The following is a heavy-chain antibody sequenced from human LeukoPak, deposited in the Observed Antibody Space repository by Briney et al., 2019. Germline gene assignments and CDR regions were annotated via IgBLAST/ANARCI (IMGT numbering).Heavy chain of an antibody. CDR1: GFTFRNYG. V-gene: IGHV3-48*01. Sequence: PGGPLRLSCAASGFTFRNYGMSWVRQAPGKGLEWVSSINNNSDNTYYADSVKGRFTISRDNAKNSLYLQMNSLRAEDTAVYYCARWGDYDCWGQGTLVTVSS. CDR2: INNNSDNT. J-gene: IGHJ4*02. CDR3: ARWGDYDC. D-gene: IGHD2-21*01.